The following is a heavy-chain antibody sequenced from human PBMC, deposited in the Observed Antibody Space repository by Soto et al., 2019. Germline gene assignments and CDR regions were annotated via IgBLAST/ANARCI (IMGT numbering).Heavy chain of an antibody. CDR1: GFTFSSYG. CDR3: AKGGYSSSWYSENYYGMDV. Sequence: GGSLRLSCAASGFTFSSYGMHWARQAPGKGLEWVAVISYDGSNKYYADSVKGRFTISRDNSKNTLYLQMNSLRAEDTAVYYCAKGGYSSSWYSENYYGMDVWGQGTTVTVSS. V-gene: IGHV3-30*18. J-gene: IGHJ6*02. CDR2: ISYDGSNK. D-gene: IGHD6-13*01.